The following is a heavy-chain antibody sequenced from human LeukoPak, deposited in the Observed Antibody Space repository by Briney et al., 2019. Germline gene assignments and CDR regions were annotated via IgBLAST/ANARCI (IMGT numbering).Heavy chain of an antibody. J-gene: IGHJ3*02. Sequence: GESLKISCKGSGYSFTSYWIGWVRQMPGKGLEWMGIIYPGDSDTRYSPSFQGQVTISADKSISTAYLQWSSLKASDTAMYYCASSCSGGSCYSMAFDIWGQGTMVTVSS. CDR2: IYPGDSDT. D-gene: IGHD2-15*01. CDR1: GYSFTSYW. V-gene: IGHV5-51*01. CDR3: ASSCSGGSCYSMAFDI.